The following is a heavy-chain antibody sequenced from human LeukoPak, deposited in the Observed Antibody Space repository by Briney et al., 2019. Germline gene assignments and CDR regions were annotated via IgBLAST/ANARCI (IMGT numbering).Heavy chain of an antibody. CDR3: ARAPQSSGWYYYGMDV. V-gene: IGHV1-46*01. D-gene: IGHD6-19*01. CDR1: GYTFTSYY. Sequence: GASVKVSCKASGYTFTSYYMHWVRQAPGQGLEWMGIINPSGGSTSYAQKFQGRVTMTRDMSTSTVYMELSSLRSEDTAVYYCARAPQSSGWYYYGMDVWGQGTTVTVSS. CDR2: INPSGGST. J-gene: IGHJ6*02.